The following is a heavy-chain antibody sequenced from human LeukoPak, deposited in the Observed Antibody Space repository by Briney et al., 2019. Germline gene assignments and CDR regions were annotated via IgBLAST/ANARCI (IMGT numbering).Heavy chain of an antibody. J-gene: IGHJ4*02. D-gene: IGHD5-24*01. CDR3: AKEGRSLQTY. V-gene: IGHV3-7*03. CDR1: GFMFSSNR. CDR2: IKEDGTET. Sequence: AGSLSLSCAASGFMFSSNRMSWVRPAPGQGLEWVANIKEDGTETYYVDSVKGRFTISRDNAKNSMYLQMNSLRVEDTAVYYCAKEGRSLQTYWGQGTLVTVSS.